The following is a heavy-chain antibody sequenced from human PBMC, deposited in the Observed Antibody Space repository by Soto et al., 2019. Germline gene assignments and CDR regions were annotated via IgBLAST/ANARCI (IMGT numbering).Heavy chain of an antibody. CDR1: GFTFSSYA. J-gene: IGHJ4*02. Sequence: GGSLRLSCAASGFTFSSYAMSWVRQAPGKGLEWVSAISGSGGSTYYADSVKGRFTISRDNSKNTLYLQMNSLRAEDTAVYYCAKVGGTDIVVVVAATFDYWGQGTLVTVSS. CDR3: AKVGGTDIVVVVAATFDY. D-gene: IGHD2-15*01. CDR2: ISGSGGST. V-gene: IGHV3-23*01.